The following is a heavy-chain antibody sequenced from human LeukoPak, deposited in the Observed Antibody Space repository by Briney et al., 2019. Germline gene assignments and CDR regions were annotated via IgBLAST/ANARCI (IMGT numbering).Heavy chain of an antibody. CDR3: ARSPRRLGYCSGGSCYYYYGMDV. V-gene: IGHV4-34*01. CDR1: GGSFSGYY. D-gene: IGHD2-15*01. CDR2: INHSGST. J-gene: IGHJ6*02. Sequence: PSETLSLTCVVYGGSFSGYYWGWIRQPPGKGLEWIGEINHSGSTNYNPSPKSRATISVDTSKNQFSLKLSSVTAADTAVYYCARSPRRLGYCSGGSCYYYYGMDVWGQGTTVTVSS.